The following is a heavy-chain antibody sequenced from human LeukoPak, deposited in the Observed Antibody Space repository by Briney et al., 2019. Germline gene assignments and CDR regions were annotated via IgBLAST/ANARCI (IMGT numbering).Heavy chain of an antibody. J-gene: IGHJ2*01. CDR1: GGSTSSSNW. V-gene: IGHV4-4*02. CDR3: ARGGDSGDFHSYWFFDL. CDR2: IYHSGST. D-gene: IGHD2-21*01. Sequence: PSGTLSLTCAVSGGSTSSSNWWSWVRQPPGKGLEWIGEIYHSGSTNYNPSLKSRVTISVDKSKNQFSLKLSSVTAADTAVYYCARGGDSGDFHSYWFFDLWGRGTLVTVSS.